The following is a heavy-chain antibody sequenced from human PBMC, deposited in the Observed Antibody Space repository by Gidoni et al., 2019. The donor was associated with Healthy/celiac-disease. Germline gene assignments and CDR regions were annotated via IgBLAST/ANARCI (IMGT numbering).Heavy chain of an antibody. V-gene: IGHV4-59*08. J-gene: IGHJ2*01. CDR3: ARKLEGSGDFGTNWYFEL. CDR2: IYYSGST. CDR1: GGSIRSNY. D-gene: IGHD2-21*02. Sequence: QVQLQESGPGLAKSSATMSLTCTVSGGSIRSNYWAWIRQPPGKGLEWIGYIYYSGSTNCNPSHKSRVTISVDQSKNQFSLKLSSVTAADTAVYYCARKLEGSGDFGTNWYFELWGRGTLGTVSS.